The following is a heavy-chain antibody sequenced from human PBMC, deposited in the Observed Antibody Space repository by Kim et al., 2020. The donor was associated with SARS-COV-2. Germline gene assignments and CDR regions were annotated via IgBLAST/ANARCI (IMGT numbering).Heavy chain of an antibody. V-gene: IGHV4-34*01. CDR3: ARAPEYGSGSYSDY. D-gene: IGHD3-10*01. J-gene: IGHJ4*02. Sequence: PSRKSRVTISVDTSKNQFSLKLSSVTAADTAVYYCARAPEYGSGSYSDYWGQGTLVTVSS.